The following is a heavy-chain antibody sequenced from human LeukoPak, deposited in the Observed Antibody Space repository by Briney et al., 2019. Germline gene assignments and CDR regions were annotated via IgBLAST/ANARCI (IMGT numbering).Heavy chain of an antibody. CDR2: IYYSGST. CDR3: ARDAHDYGYYFDY. D-gene: IGHD4-17*01. Sequence: SQTLSLTCTVSGGSISSGDYYWSWIRQPPGKGLEWIGYIYYSGSTYYNPSLKSRVTISVDTSKNQFYLKLSSVTAADTAVYYCARDAHDYGYYFDYWGQGTLVTVSS. CDR1: GGSISSGDYY. V-gene: IGHV4-30-4*08. J-gene: IGHJ4*02.